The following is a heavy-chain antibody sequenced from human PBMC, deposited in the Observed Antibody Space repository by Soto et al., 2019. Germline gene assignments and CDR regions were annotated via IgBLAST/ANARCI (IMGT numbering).Heavy chain of an antibody. V-gene: IGHV1-18*01. CDR1: GYTFTSHG. D-gene: IGHD3-10*01. CDR3: ARMVRGSNIDYYYYMDV. J-gene: IGHJ6*03. Sequence: QVQLRQSGAEVKKPGASVKVSCKASGYTFTSHGISWMRQAPGQGLEWMAWISAENGDTNYEQKLQGRVTVTTDSSTSTAYMELRSLRSEDTAVYYCARMVRGSNIDYYYYMDVWGKGTTVTVSS. CDR2: ISAENGDT.